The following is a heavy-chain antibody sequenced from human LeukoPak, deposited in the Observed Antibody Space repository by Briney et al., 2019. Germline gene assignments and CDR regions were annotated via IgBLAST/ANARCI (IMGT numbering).Heavy chain of an antibody. CDR1: GYTFTAYY. D-gene: IGHD3-9*01. Sequence: GASVKVSCKASGYTFTAYYIHWVRQAPGQGLEWMGWINPNSGGTNYAQKFQGRVTMTRDTSISTAYMELSRLRSDDTAVYYCATDDWGGKYGYWGQGTLVTVSS. V-gene: IGHV1-2*02. CDR2: INPNSGGT. J-gene: IGHJ4*02. CDR3: ATDDWGGKYGY.